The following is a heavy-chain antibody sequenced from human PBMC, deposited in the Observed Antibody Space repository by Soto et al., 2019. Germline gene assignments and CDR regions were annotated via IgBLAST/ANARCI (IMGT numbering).Heavy chain of an antibody. V-gene: IGHV4-34*01. D-gene: IGHD4-17*01. CDR2: INHSGST. CDR1: GGSFSGYY. J-gene: IGHJ4*02. Sequence: QVQLQQWGAGLLKPSETLSLTCAVYGGSFSGYYWSWIRQPPGKGLEWIGEINHSGSTNYHPSLKSRVTISEDTFKNQFYLKLRSVTAADTAVYYGARAWTYGDDVFDYWGQGTLVTV. CDR3: ARAWTYGDDVFDY.